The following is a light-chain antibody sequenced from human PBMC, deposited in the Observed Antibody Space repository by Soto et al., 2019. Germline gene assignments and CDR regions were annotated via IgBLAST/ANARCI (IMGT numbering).Light chain of an antibody. V-gene: IGKV3-15*01. Sequence: ERVMTPPSATLSVSPGEGAALSCKARQNVSSKLACYQQKPGQAPRLLIYGASTRATGIPAMFSGSGSGTEFTLIISSLQAEDSAVYYCQQYNSWLWTFGQGTKVDIK. CDR1: QNVSSK. CDR2: GAS. CDR3: QQYNSWLWT. J-gene: IGKJ1*01.